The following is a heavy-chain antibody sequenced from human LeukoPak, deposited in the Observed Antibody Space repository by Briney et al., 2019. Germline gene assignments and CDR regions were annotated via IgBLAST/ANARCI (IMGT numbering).Heavy chain of an antibody. Sequence: GGSLRLSCAASGFIFRSYAMTWVRQAPGKGLEWVSAISGSGGSTYYADSVKGRFTISRDNSKNTLYLQMNSLRAEDTAVYYCAKEGPPRESYFDYWGQGTLVTVSS. CDR2: ISGSGGST. J-gene: IGHJ4*02. CDR1: GFIFRSYA. D-gene: IGHD2/OR15-2a*01. V-gene: IGHV3-23*01. CDR3: AKEGPPRESYFDY.